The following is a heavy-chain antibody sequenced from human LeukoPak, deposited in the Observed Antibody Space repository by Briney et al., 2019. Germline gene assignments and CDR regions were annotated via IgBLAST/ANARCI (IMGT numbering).Heavy chain of an antibody. D-gene: IGHD6-6*01. CDR2: IYSGGST. Sequence: GGSLRLPCAASGFTVSSDYMSWVRQAPGKGLEWVSVIYSGGSTFYADPVKGRFTISRDNSKNTLHLQMNSLRVEDTAIYYCARGTIARLGPFDCWGQGTLVIVSS. CDR3: ARGTIARLGPFDC. V-gene: IGHV3-53*01. J-gene: IGHJ4*02. CDR1: GFTVSSDY.